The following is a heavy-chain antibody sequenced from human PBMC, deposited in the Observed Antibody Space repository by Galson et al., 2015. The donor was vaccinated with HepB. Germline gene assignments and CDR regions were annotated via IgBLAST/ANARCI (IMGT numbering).Heavy chain of an antibody. CDR2: IYYSGTT. Sequence: TLSLTCTVSGGSISSGVFYWSWIRRHPGKGLEWIGNIYYSGTTYYNPSLKSRVTMSVDTSKNQFSLKLRSVTAADTAVYYCARIAVYATSLDYWGQGTLVTVSS. D-gene: IGHD2-8*01. V-gene: IGHV4-31*03. CDR1: GGSISSGVFY. CDR3: ARIAVYATSLDY. J-gene: IGHJ4*02.